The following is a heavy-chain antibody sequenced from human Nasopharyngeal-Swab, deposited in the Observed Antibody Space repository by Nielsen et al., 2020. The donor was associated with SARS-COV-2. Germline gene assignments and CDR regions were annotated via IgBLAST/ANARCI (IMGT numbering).Heavy chain of an antibody. Sequence: GSLRLSCTVSGGSISSYYWSWIRQPPGKGLEWIGYIYYSGSTNYNPSLKSRVTISVDTSKNQFSLKLSSVTAADTAVYYSARSNYDFWSGYYSLGWFDPWGQGTLVTVSS. D-gene: IGHD3-3*01. CDR1: GGSISSYY. CDR2: IYYSGST. V-gene: IGHV4-59*01. J-gene: IGHJ5*02. CDR3: ARSNYDFWSGYYSLGWFDP.